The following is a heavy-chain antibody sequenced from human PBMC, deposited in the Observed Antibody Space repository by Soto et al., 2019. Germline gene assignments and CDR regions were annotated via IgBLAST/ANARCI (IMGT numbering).Heavy chain of an antibody. J-gene: IGHJ4*01. CDR2: ISVSNGYT. Sequence: QVQLVQSGPEVKKPGASIKVSCKASGYPFTTYGINWVRQAPGQGLEWMGWISVSNGYTNYAQNLQGRVTMTADTSTNVADMELRSLRSDDTAVYYCTRENAAAASPTLDYWGHGTLVTVSS. V-gene: IGHV1-18*01. D-gene: IGHD6-13*01. CDR1: GYPFTTYG. CDR3: TRENAAAASPTLDY.